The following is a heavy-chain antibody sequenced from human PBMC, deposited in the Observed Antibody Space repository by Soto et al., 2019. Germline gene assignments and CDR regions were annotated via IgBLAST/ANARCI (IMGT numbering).Heavy chain of an antibody. CDR3: ARDHKWDGMDV. CDR2: IYYSGTT. J-gene: IGHJ6*02. CDR1: GGSFSSDSFI. D-gene: IGHD1-26*01. Sequence: QVQLQESGPGLVKPSQTLSLTCSVSGGSFSSDSFIWSWVRQLPGKGLEWIGYIYYSGTTYYNPSLKSRVIMSVDTSKNQFSLKLSSVTAADTAVYYCARDHKWDGMDVWGQGTTVTVS. V-gene: IGHV4-31*03.